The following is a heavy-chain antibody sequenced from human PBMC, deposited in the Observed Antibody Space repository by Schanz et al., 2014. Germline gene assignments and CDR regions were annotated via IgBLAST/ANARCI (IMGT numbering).Heavy chain of an antibody. CDR2: INHRGDA. J-gene: IGHJ4*02. D-gene: IGHD1-7*01. CDR1: GFTVNTNY. Sequence: VQLVESGGGLIQPGGSLRLSCAVSGFTVNTNYMSWIRQPPGKGLEWIGEINHRGDANYNPSLKSRVTISIDTSKNQFSLNLRSVTAADTAVYYCARDRGYSWSGTIDYWGQGTLVTVSS. V-gene: IGHV4-34*01. CDR3: ARDRGYSWSGTIDY.